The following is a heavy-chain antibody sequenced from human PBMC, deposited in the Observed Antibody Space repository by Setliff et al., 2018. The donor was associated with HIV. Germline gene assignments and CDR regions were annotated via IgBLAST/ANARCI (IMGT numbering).Heavy chain of an antibody. D-gene: IGHD5-18*01. CDR3: ARGGYSYGFGRHRAYFQY. CDR2: INHSGGT. CDR1: GGSFSAYY. J-gene: IGHJ1*01. V-gene: IGHV4-34*01. Sequence: SETLSLTCAVYGGSFSAYYWSWIRQTQGKGLEWIGEINHSGGTNYNPSLKSRVTMSVDTSKNQFSLKLSSVTAADTAVFYCARGGYSYGFGRHRAYFQYWGQGTQVTVSS.